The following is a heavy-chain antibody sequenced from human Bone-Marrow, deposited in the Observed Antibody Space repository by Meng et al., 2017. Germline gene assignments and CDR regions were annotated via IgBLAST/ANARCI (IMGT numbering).Heavy chain of an antibody. CDR1: GFTFDDYA. Sequence: GGSLTLFCAASGFTFDDYAMHWVRQAPGKGLAWVSGNCWNSGCIGYADSVKGRLTISTDNAKNSLYLQMNSLRAEDTALYYCAKDMGLGNMGVWGQGTPVTVSS. D-gene: IGHD1/OR15-1a*01. CDR2: NCWNSGCI. CDR3: AKDMGLGNMGV. J-gene: IGHJ4*02. V-gene: IGHV3-9*01.